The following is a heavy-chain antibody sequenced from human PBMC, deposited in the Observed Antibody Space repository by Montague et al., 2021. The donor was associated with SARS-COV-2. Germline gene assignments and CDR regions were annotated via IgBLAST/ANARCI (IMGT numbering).Heavy chain of an antibody. D-gene: IGHD3-16*01. V-gene: IGHV3-23*01. CDR2: IRGNGSCI. CDR1: GFTFSSYA. J-gene: IGHJ4*02. CDR3: ARLDIMTAYTYEY. Sequence: SLRLYCAASGFTFSSYAMSWVRQAPGKGLEWVSAIRGNGSCIYYADSVKGRFTISRDKPKNTLYLQMKSLRAEDTAVYYCARLDIMTAYTYEYWGQGTLVTVSS.